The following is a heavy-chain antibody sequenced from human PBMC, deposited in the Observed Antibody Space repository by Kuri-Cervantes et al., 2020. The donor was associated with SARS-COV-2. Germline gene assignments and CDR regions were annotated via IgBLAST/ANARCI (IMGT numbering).Heavy chain of an antibody. V-gene: IGHV3-73*01. J-gene: IGHJ4*02. CDR3: ARDPGECCRGPPEVDY. D-gene: IGHD2-15*01. CDR2: IRSKANSYAT. Sequence: GESLKISCAASGFTSSGSAMHWVRQASGKGLEWVGRIRSKANSYATAYAASVKGRFTISRDNSKNTLYLQMNSLRAEDTAVYYCARDPGECCRGPPEVDYWGQGTLVTVSS. CDR1: GFTSSGSA.